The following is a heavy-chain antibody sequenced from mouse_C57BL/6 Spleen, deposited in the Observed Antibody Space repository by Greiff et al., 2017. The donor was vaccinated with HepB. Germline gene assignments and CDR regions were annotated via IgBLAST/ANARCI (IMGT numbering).Heavy chain of an antibody. Sequence: EVQLQQSGTVLARPGASVKMSCKTSGYTFTSYWMHWVKQRPGQGLEWIGAIYPGNSDTSYNQKFKGKAKLTAVTSASTAYMELSSLTNEDSAVYYCTRSPLITTVVARNYFDYWGQGTTLTVSS. CDR1: GYTFTSYW. V-gene: IGHV1-5*01. J-gene: IGHJ2*01. CDR2: IYPGNSDT. CDR3: TRSPLITTVVARNYFDY. D-gene: IGHD1-1*01.